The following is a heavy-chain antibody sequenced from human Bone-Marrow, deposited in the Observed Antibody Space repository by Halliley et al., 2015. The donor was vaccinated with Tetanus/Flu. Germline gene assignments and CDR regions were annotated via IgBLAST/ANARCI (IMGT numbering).Heavy chain of an antibody. J-gene: IGHJ4*02. CDR3: ARWIQLCGMLVY. V-gene: IGHV3-7*04. CDR2: VNKDRSEK. Sequence: WVANVNKDRSEKYYADSVKGRFTISRDNAKKSLYLQMNSQRAEDTAVYYCARWIQLCGMLVYWGRGTLVTVSP. D-gene: IGHD1-26*01.